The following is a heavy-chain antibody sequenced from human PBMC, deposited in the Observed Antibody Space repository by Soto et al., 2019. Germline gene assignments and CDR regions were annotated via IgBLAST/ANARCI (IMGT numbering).Heavy chain of an antibody. CDR1: GGSISSYS. CDR2: IYTSRSM. Sequence: QVQLQESGPGLVKPSETLSLSCTVSGGSISSYSWTWIRQSVGKGLECIGRIYTSRSMNYNPSLSSRVSTSVDTSKNQFFLNLSSVTAADTAVYYCARGFDTWGQGTLVTVSS. V-gene: IGHV4-4*07. CDR3: ARGFDT. J-gene: IGHJ5*02.